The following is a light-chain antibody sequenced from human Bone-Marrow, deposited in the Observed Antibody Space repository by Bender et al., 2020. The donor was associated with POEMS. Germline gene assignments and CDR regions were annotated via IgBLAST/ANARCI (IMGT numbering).Light chain of an antibody. J-gene: IGLJ2*01. CDR1: SSNIGSNY. CDR3: AAWDDSLSAVL. V-gene: IGLV1-47*01. Sequence: QSVLTQPPSASGTPGQRVTISCSGSSSNIGSNYVYWYQQLPGTAPKLLIYRINQRPSGVPDRFSDSKSGTSASLAISGLRSEDEADYYCAAWDDSLSAVLFGGGTKLTVL. CDR2: RIN.